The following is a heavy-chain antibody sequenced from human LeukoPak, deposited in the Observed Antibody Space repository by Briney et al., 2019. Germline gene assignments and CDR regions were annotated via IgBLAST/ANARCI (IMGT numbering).Heavy chain of an antibody. J-gene: IGHJ4*02. Sequence: GGSLRLSCAASGFSVSSNYMSWVRQAPGKGLERVSVIYSGGSTNYAHSVKGRFTISRDNSKNTLYLQMNSLRAEDTAVYYCARDMCSGGSCYPYNWGQGTVVTVSS. D-gene: IGHD2-15*01. V-gene: IGHV3-66*01. CDR2: IYSGGST. CDR1: GFSVSSNY. CDR3: ARDMCSGGSCYPYN.